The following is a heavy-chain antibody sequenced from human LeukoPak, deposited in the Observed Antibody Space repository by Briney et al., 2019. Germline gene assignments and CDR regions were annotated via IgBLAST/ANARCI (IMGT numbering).Heavy chain of an antibody. CDR1: GFTFSNSW. CDR2: IKQDGSAK. J-gene: IGHJ4*02. V-gene: IGHV3-7*01. CDR3: ASGLY. Sequence: SGGSLRLSCAASGFTFSNSWMNWVRQAPGKGLEWVANIKQDGSAKDYMDSVKGRFTISRDNAKNSLYLQMSSLRAEDTAVYYCASGLYWGQGTLVTVSS.